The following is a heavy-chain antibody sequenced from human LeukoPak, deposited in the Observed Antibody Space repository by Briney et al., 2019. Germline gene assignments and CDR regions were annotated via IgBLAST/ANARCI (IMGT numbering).Heavy chain of an antibody. CDR3: ARDGYYTSGRNPYFDY. J-gene: IGHJ4*02. CDR1: GLTFSGYS. Sequence: PGGSLRLSCAVSGLTFSGYSMNWVRQAPGKGLEWVSSISSRSNYIYYADSVKGRFTISRDNAKNSLYLQMNSLRAEDTGVYYCARDGYYTSGRNPYFDYWGQGTLVTVSS. V-gene: IGHV3-21*01. D-gene: IGHD3-10*01. CDR2: ISSRSNYI.